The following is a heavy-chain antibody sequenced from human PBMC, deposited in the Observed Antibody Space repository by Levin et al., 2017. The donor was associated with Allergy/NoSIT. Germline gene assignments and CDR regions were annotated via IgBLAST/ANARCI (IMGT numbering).Heavy chain of an antibody. CDR3: ARRDYGDYFDY. CDR1: DASITDYY. V-gene: IGHV4-59*01. J-gene: IGHJ4*02. D-gene: IGHD4-17*01. Sequence: PSETLSLTCTVSDASITDYYWTWIRQPPGKGLEWIGYSYYSGSTNYNPSLKSRVTISIDTSKNQFSLKLSSVTAADTAVYYCARRDYGDYFDYWGQGTLVTVSS. CDR2: SYYSGST.